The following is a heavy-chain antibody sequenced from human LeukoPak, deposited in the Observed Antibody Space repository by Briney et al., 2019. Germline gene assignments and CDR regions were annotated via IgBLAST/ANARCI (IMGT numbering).Heavy chain of an antibody. CDR2: INAGNGNT. D-gene: IGHD6-19*01. Sequence: ASVKIPCKASGYTFTSYAMHWVRQAPGQRLEWMGWINAGNGNTKYSQKFQGRVTITRDTSASTAYMELSSLISEDTAVYYCARSYTSGWRGDYWGQGTLVTVSS. J-gene: IGHJ4*02. CDR3: ARSYTSGWRGDY. V-gene: IGHV1-3*01. CDR1: GYTFTSYA.